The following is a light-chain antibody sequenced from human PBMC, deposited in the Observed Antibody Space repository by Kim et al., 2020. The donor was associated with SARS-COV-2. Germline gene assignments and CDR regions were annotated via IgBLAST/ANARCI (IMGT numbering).Light chain of an antibody. Sequence: EIVMTQSPATLSVSPGERATLSCRASQSIAGNLAWYQQRSGQPPRLVIYGASTRATGIPARFSGSGSGTDYTLTMSSLQSEDFAVYYCQQYNDWPPITFGQGTKVDIK. J-gene: IGKJ1*01. CDR1: QSIAGN. CDR2: GAS. V-gene: IGKV3-15*01. CDR3: QQYNDWPPIT.